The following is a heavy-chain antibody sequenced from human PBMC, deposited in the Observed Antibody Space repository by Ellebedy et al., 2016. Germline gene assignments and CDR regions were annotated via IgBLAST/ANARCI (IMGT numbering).Heavy chain of an antibody. Sequence: GESLKISCAASGFTFSSFVMTWVRLAPGKGLEWVSAITGSGDDTSYADSVKGRFTISRDNSKNTLYLQMSSLRGEDTAVYFCAKSGDSSGYLFAYWGQGTLVTVSS. CDR3: AKSGDSSGYLFAY. V-gene: IGHV3-23*01. CDR2: ITGSGDDT. J-gene: IGHJ4*02. CDR1: GFTFSSFV. D-gene: IGHD3-22*01.